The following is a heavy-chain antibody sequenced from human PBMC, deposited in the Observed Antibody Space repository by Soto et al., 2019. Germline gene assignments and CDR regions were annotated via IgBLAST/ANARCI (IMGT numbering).Heavy chain of an antibody. V-gene: IGHV4-4*02. J-gene: IGHJ3*02. CDR1: GGSISSSNW. Sequence: QVQLQESGPGLVKPSGTLSLTCAVSGGSISSSNWWSWVRQPPGKGLEWIGEIYHSGSTNYNPSLQGRVTISVDKSKNQFSLKLSSVTAADTSVYYCARTITYGSGPQDGFDIWGQGTMVTVSS. CDR3: ARTITYGSGPQDGFDI. D-gene: IGHD3-10*01. CDR2: IYHSGST.